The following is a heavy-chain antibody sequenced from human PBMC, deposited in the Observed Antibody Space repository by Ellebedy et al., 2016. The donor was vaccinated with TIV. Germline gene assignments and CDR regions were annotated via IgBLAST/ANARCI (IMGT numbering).Heavy chain of an antibody. D-gene: IGHD3-16*01. Sequence: GESLKISCSASGFSFRSYAMPWVRQAPGKGLALVAVISYDGSNKYYADSVKGRFTISRDNSKNTLYLQMNSLRAEDTAVNYCATIGPDWGQGTLVTVPS. V-gene: IGHV3-30-3*01. CDR3: ATIGPD. CDR1: GFSFRSYA. CDR2: ISYDGSNK. J-gene: IGHJ4*02.